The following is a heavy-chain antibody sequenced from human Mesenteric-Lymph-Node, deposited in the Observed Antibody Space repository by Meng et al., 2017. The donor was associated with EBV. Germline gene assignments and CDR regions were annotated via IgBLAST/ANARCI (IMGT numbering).Heavy chain of an antibody. CDR3: GGGYISGVPDFDY. J-gene: IGHJ4*02. CDR1: GDSISSAGYY. V-gene: IGHV4-30-4*08. CDR2: IYYSGNT. D-gene: IGHD5-24*01. Sequence: QGQVQESGPGLVKPSQTLSLTFTVSGDSISSAGYYWSWIRQPPGKGLEWIGYIYYSGNTYYNPSLRSRVTISIDTSRNQFFLNLSSVTAADTAVYYCGGGYISGVPDFDYWGQGTLVTVSS.